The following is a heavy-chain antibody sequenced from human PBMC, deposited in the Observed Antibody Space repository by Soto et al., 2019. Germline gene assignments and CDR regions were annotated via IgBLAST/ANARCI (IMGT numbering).Heavy chain of an antibody. CDR1: GFAVSGNS. J-gene: IGHJ4*02. V-gene: IGHV3-30*18. CDR2: TPYDGSNK. CDR3: AKQIRGYGYGSLIHY. D-gene: IGHD5-18*01. Sequence: XXSCGAWGFAVSGNSLQWVRHPPAKGLEWVAVTPYDGSNKYYADSVKGRFTISRDNSKTTLYLQMNSLRAEDTAVYYCAKQIRGYGYGSLIHYWGQGTLVPVS.